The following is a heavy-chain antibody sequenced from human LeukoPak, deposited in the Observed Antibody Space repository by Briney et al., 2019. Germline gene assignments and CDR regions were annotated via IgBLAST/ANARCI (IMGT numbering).Heavy chain of an antibody. Sequence: PGGSLRLSCAASGFTFSSYAMSWVRQAPGKGLEWVSAISGSGGSTYYADSVKGRFTFSRDNSKNTLYLQMNSLRAEDTAVYYCAKLPEHNWGSYDYWGQGTLVTVSS. CDR1: GFTFSSYA. D-gene: IGHD7-27*01. J-gene: IGHJ4*02. V-gene: IGHV3-23*01. CDR2: ISGSGGST. CDR3: AKLPEHNWGSYDY.